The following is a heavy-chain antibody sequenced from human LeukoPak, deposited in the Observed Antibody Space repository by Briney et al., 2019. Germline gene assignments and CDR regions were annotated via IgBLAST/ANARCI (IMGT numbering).Heavy chain of an antibody. Sequence: PGGSLRLSCAASGFTFGSYSMNWVRQAPGKGLEWVSSISSSSSYIYYADSVKGRFTISRDNAKNSLYLQMNSLRAEDTAVYYCARDLDRLGAAAGFDYWGQGTLVTVSS. V-gene: IGHV3-21*01. CDR1: GFTFGSYS. CDR2: ISSSSSYI. J-gene: IGHJ4*02. CDR3: ARDLDRLGAAAGFDY. D-gene: IGHD6-13*01.